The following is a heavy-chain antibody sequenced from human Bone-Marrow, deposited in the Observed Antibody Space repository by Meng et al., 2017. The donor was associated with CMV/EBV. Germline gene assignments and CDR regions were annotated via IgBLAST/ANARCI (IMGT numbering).Heavy chain of an antibody. J-gene: IGHJ6*02. CDR2: IKQDGSEK. Sequence: GESLKISCAASGFTFSDYYMSWIRQAPGKGLEWVANIKQDGSEKYYVDSVKGRFTISRDNAKNSLYLQMNSLRSEDTAVYYCARGRMIVPAAMLYYYGMDVWGQGTTVTVSS. CDR3: ARGRMIVPAAMLYYYGMDV. V-gene: IGHV3-7*03. CDR1: GFTFSDYY. D-gene: IGHD2-2*01.